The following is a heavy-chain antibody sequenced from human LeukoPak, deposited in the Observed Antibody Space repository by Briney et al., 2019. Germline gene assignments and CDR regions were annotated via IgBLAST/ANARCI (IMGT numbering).Heavy chain of an antibody. CDR2: ISYDGSNK. J-gene: IGHJ4*02. V-gene: IGHV3-30*03. CDR1: GFTFRSYG. CDR3: ERDPGGGSYRDY. Sequence: GGSLRLSCAASGFTFRSYGMHWVRQAPGKGLEWVAVISYDGSNKYYADSVEGRFTISRDNSKNTLYLQMNSLRDEDTAVYYCERDPGGGSYRDYWGQGTLVTVSS. D-gene: IGHD1-26*01.